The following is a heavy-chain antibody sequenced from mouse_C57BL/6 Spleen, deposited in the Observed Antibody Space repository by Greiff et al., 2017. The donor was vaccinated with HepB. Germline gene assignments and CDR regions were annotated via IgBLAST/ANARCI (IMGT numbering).Heavy chain of an antibody. D-gene: IGHD1-1*01. Sequence: EVQLQQSGPSLVRPSQTLSLTCTVTGFSINSDCYWIWIRQFPGNKLEYIGYTFYSGITYYNPSLESRTYITRDTSKNQFSLKLSSVTTEDTATYYCARVFYYGSSFWYFDVWGTGTTVTVSS. CDR1: GFSINSDCY. CDR2: TFYSGIT. V-gene: IGHV3-3*01. CDR3: ARVFYYGSSFWYFDV. J-gene: IGHJ1*03.